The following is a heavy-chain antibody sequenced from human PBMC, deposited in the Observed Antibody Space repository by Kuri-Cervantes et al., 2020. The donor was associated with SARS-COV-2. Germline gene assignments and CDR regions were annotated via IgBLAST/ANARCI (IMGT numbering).Heavy chain of an antibody. J-gene: IGHJ6*02. Sequence: GGSLRLSCAASGFTFSSYSMNWVRQAPGKGLEWVSCISSSSSTIYYADSVKGRFTISRDNAKNSLYLQMNSLRAEDTAVYYCARGFPTVTTWLGYYYYGMDVWGQGTTVTVSS. CDR3: ARGFPTVTTWLGYYYYGMDV. D-gene: IGHD4-17*01. CDR1: GFTFSSYS. CDR2: ISSSSSTI. V-gene: IGHV3-48*01.